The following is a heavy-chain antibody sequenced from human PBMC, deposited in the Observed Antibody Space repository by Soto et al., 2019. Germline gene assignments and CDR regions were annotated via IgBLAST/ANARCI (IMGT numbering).Heavy chain of an antibody. Sequence: QVQLQESGPGLVKPSETLSLTCIVSGGSISNYYWSWIRQPPGKGLEWIGYIYYRGSTNYNPSLKRRVTISGDTSTNQFSLKLSSVTAADTAVYYCARGGYNWNDVTDYWGQGTLVTVSS. J-gene: IGHJ4*02. CDR2: IYYRGST. D-gene: IGHD1-20*01. V-gene: IGHV4-59*01. CDR1: GGSISNYY. CDR3: ARGGYNWNDVTDY.